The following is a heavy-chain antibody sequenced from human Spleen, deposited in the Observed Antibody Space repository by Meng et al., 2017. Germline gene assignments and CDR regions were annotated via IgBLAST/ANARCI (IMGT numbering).Heavy chain of an antibody. V-gene: IGHV3-30-3*01. Sequence: QVQLVESGGGVVQPGRSLRLSCAASGFTFSSYAMHWVRQAPGKGLEWVAVISYDGSNKYYADSVKGRFTISRDNSKNTLYLQMNSLRAEDTAVYYCANHNVDTDFDYWGQGTLVTVSS. CDR1: GFTFSSYA. J-gene: IGHJ4*02. CDR3: ANHNVDTDFDY. CDR2: ISYDGSNK. D-gene: IGHD5-18*01.